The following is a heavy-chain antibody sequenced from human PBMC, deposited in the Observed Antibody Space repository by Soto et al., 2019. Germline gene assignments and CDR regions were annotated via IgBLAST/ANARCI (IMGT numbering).Heavy chain of an antibody. CDR3: AKDPQYSGEEV. V-gene: IGHV3-23*01. CDR1: VFIFSSYA. D-gene: IGHD2-15*01. J-gene: IGHJ6*01. CDR2: ISGSGGNT. Sequence: VGSLRLSCASSVFIFSSYAMSWVRHSPGRGLEWVSGISGSGGNTYYADSVKGRFTISRDNSKNTLYLQMNSLRAEDTAQYYCAKDPQYSGEEVWGQGTTVSVSS.